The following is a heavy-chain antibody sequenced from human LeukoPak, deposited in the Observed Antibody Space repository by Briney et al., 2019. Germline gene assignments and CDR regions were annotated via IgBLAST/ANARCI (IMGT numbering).Heavy chain of an antibody. J-gene: IGHJ4*02. V-gene: IGHV7-4-1*02. CDR3: VKVGVLTTVFDY. CDR2: INTRTANP. CDR1: GYDFTAYT. Sequence: ASVKVSCEASGYDFTAYTLNWVRQAPGQGLEWMGWINTRTANPTYAQGFVGRFVFSVDTSVNTAYLQISSLKAEDTAVYYCVKVGVLTTVFDYWGQGTLVAVSS. D-gene: IGHD4/OR15-4a*01.